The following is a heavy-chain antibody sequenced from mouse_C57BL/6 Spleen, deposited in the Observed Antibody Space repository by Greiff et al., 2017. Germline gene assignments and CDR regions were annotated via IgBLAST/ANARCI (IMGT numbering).Heavy chain of an antibody. D-gene: IGHD2-4*01. J-gene: IGHJ4*01. Sequence: VQLQQSGPELVKPGASVKISCKASGYAFSSSWMNWVKQRPGKGLEWIGRIYPGDGDTNYNGKFKGKATLTADKSSSTAYMQLSSLTSEDSAVYCCARLDDYDYFAMDYWGQGTSVAVSS. V-gene: IGHV1-82*01. CDR3: ARLDDYDYFAMDY. CDR1: GYAFSSSW. CDR2: IYPGDGDT.